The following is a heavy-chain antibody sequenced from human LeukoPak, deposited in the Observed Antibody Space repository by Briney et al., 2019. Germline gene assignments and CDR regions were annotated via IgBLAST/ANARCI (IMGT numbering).Heavy chain of an antibody. Sequence: PSETLSLTCTVSGGSISSYYWSWIRQPPGKGLEWIGYINYSGSTNYNPSLKSRVTISVDTSKNQFSLKLSSVTAADTAVYYCARVLNGYSYGYVHPDYMDVWGKGTTVTVSS. CDR1: GGSISSYY. V-gene: IGHV4-59*01. D-gene: IGHD5-18*01. CDR3: ARVLNGYSYGYVHPDYMDV. CDR2: INYSGST. J-gene: IGHJ6*03.